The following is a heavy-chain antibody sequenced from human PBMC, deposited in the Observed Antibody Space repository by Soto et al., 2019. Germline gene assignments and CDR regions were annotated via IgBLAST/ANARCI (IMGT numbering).Heavy chain of an antibody. J-gene: IGHJ4*02. D-gene: IGHD2-21*02. CDR3: ARDGEWEYCGGDCYPGY. Sequence: QVQLVESGGGVVQPGRSLRLSCAASGFTFSSYAMHWVRQAPGKGLEWVAVISYDGSNKYYADSVKGRFTISRDNSKNTLYLQMNSLRAEDTAVYYCARDGEWEYCGGDCYPGYWGQGTLVTVSS. CDR2: ISYDGSNK. CDR1: GFTFSSYA. V-gene: IGHV3-30-3*01.